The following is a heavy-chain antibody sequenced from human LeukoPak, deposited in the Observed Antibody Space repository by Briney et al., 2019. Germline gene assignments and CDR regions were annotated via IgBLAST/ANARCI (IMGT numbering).Heavy chain of an antibody. Sequence: ASVKVSCKASGGTFSSYTISWVRQAPGQGLEWMGRIIPILGIANYAQKFQGRVTITADKSTSTAYMGLSSLRSEDTAVYYCARGRYYDSNPMDVWGQGTTVTVSS. J-gene: IGHJ6*02. V-gene: IGHV1-69*02. CDR3: ARGRYYDSNPMDV. CDR2: IIPILGIA. D-gene: IGHD3-22*01. CDR1: GGTFSSYT.